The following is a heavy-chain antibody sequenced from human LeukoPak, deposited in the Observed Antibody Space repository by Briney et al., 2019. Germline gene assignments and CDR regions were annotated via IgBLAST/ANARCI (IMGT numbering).Heavy chain of an antibody. J-gene: IGHJ3*02. D-gene: IGHD6-19*01. CDR3: AIARGGWDGFDI. CDR1: GYTSS. V-gene: IGHV1-24*01. Sequence: ASVKVSCKVSGYTSSMHWVRQAPGKGLEWMGGFDLKDGETIYAQEFQGRVTMAEDTSTDTAYMELSSLRSEDTAVYYCAIARGGWDGFDIWGQGTMVTVSS. CDR2: FDLKDGET.